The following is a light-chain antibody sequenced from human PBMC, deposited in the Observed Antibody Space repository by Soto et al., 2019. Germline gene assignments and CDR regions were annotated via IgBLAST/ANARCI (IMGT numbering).Light chain of an antibody. V-gene: IGLV2-8*01. CDR3: ISYAVNNNLV. Sequence: QSALTQPPSASGSPGQSVTISCTGSSSDVGGYNLVSWYQQHPGKGPKLMIYDVNKRPSGVPDRFSGSKSGNTASLTVSGLQAEDEADYYCISYAVNNNLVFGGGTKLTVL. J-gene: IGLJ2*01. CDR2: DVN. CDR1: SSDVGGYNL.